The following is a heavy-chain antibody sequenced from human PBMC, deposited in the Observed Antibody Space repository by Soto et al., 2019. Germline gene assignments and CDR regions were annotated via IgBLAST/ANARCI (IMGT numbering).Heavy chain of an antibody. CDR2: ISWDGGST. D-gene: IGHD3-22*01. CDR3: AKDMQDSSGYYYFDY. J-gene: IGHJ4*02. Sequence: PGGSLRLSCAASGFTFDDYTMHWVRQAPGKGLEWVSLISWDGGSTYYADSVKGRFTISRDNSKNSLYLQMNSLRTEDTALYYCAKDMQDSSGYYYFDYWGQGTLVTVSS. CDR1: GFTFDDYT. V-gene: IGHV3-43*01.